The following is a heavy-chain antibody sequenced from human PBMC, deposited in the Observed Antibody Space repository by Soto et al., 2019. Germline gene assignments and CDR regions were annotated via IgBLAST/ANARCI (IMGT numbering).Heavy chain of an antibody. D-gene: IGHD3-3*01. V-gene: IGHV4-59*01. Sequence: PSETLSLTCTVAGGSISSYYWSWIRQPPGKGLEWIGYIYYSGSTNYNPSLKSRVTISVDTSKNQFSLKLSPVTAVDTAVYYCARVESGGLGYYYYYYMDVWGKGTTVTVSS. CDR3: ARVESGGLGYYYYYYMDV. CDR1: GGSISSYY. J-gene: IGHJ6*03. CDR2: IYYSGST.